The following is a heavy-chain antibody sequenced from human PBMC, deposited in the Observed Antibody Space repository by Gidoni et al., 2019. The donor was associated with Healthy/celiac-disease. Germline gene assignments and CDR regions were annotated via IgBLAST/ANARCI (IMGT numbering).Heavy chain of an antibody. CDR1: GGSISSSSYY. Sequence: QLQLQESGPGLVKPSETLSLTCTVSGGSISSSSYYWGWIRQPPGKGLEWIGSIYYSGSTYYNPSLKSRVTISVDTSKNQFSLKLSSVTAADTAVYYCASDSRGDSSGRRGLDYWGQGTLVTVSS. V-gene: IGHV4-39*07. CDR3: ASDSRGDSSGRRGLDY. J-gene: IGHJ4*02. CDR2: IYYSGST. D-gene: IGHD3-22*01.